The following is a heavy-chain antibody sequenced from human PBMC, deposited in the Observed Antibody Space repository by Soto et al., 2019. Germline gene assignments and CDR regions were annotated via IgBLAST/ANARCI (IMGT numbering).Heavy chain of an antibody. V-gene: IGHV1-18*01. CDR2: ISAHNGNT. Sequence: QVHLVQSGAEVKKPGASVKVSCKGSGYGFTTYGITWVRQAPGQGLEWMAWISAHNGNTNYAQKLQGRVTVTRDTSTSTAYMEVRSLRSDDTAVDYCARGRYGDYWGQGALVTVSS. CDR1: GYGFTTYG. CDR3: ARGRYGDY. D-gene: IGHD1-1*01. J-gene: IGHJ4*02.